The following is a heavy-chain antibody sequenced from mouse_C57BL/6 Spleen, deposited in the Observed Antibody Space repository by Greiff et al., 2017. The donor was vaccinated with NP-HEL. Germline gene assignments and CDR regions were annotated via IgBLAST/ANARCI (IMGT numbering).Heavy chain of an antibody. CDR2: IRSKSNNYAT. CDR1: GFSFNTYA. CDR3: VRGGLDWYFDV. J-gene: IGHJ1*03. D-gene: IGHD2-4*01. Sequence: EVKLLESGGGLVQPKGSLKLSCAASGFSFNTYAMNWVRQAPGKGLEWVARIRSKSNNYATYYADSVKDRFTISRDDSESMLYLQMNNLKTEDTAMYYCVRGGLDWYFDVWGTGTTVTVSS. V-gene: IGHV10-1*01.